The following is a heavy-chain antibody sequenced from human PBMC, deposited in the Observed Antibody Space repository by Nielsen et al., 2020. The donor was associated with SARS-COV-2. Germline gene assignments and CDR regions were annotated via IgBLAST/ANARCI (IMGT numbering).Heavy chain of an antibody. V-gene: IGHV1-3*01. D-gene: IGHD4-17*01. J-gene: IGHJ4*02. CDR2: INAGNGNT. CDR1: GYTFTSYA. Sequence: ASVKVSCKASGYTFTSYAMHWVRQAPGQRLEWMGWINAGNGNTKYSQKFQGRVTITRDTSASTAYMELNSLRAEDTALYYCATGIGYGDYAFDYWGQGTLVTVSS. CDR3: ATGIGYGDYAFDY.